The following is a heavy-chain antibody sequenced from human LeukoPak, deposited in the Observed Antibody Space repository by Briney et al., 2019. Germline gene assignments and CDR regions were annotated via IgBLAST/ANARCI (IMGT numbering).Heavy chain of an antibody. J-gene: IGHJ3*02. CDR2: IIPIFGTA. Sequence: GASVKVSCKASGGTFSSYAISWVRQAPGQGLEWRGGIIPIFGTANYAQKFQGRVTITTDESTSTAYMELSSLRSEDTAVYYCARTLSSSTSQGAIDIWGQGTMVTVSS. D-gene: IGHD6-6*01. V-gene: IGHV1-69*05. CDR3: ARTLSSSTSQGAIDI. CDR1: GGTFSSYA.